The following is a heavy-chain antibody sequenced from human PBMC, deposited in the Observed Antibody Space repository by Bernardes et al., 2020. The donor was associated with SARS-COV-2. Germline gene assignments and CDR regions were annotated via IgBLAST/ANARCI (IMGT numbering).Heavy chain of an antibody. Sequence: SESLSLTCAVYGGSFSAYYWSWIRQPPGKGLQWIGEINHSGRTKYNPSLKSRVTMSVDTSKKLFSVNLKSLTASDTAVYYCATGRFGEAPFHHWGQGTLVIVSS. D-gene: IGHD3-10*01. J-gene: IGHJ1*01. CDR2: INHSGRT. CDR3: ATGRFGEAPFHH. V-gene: IGHV4-34*01. CDR1: GGSFSAYY.